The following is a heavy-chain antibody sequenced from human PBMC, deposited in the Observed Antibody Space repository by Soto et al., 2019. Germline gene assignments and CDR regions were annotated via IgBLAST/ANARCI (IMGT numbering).Heavy chain of an antibody. Sequence: EVQVLESGGGLVQPGGSLRLSCAASGFTFSSYAMSWVRQAPGKGLEWVSAISGSGDSTRYADSVQGRFTISRDTSKHTLYLQMNSRRAEDTAVYYCAKFYYGDYSYYYCGMDVWGQGTTVTVSS. J-gene: IGHJ6*02. CDR2: ISGSGDST. D-gene: IGHD4-17*01. CDR3: AKFYYGDYSYYYCGMDV. V-gene: IGHV3-23*01. CDR1: GFTFSSYA.